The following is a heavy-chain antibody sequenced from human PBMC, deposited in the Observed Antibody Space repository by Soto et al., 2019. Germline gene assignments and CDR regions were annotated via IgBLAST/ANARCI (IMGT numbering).Heavy chain of an antibody. D-gene: IGHD6-19*01. CDR3: ARSGAGSGWL. CDR1: GGSFSGYY. Sequence: SETLSLTCAVYGGSFSGYYWSWIRQPPGKGLEWIGEIYHSGSTNYNPSLKSRVTISVDTSKNQFSLKLSSVTAADTAIYYCARSGAGSGWLGGQGTLVTVSS. V-gene: IGHV4-34*01. CDR2: IYHSGST. J-gene: IGHJ4*02.